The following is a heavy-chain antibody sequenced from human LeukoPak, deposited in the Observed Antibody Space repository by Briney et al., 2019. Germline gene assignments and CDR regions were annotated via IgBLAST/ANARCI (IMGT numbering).Heavy chain of an antibody. D-gene: IGHD5-12*01. CDR2: INPSGGST. CDR3: ARGWDTSGSY. Sequence: GASVKVSCKASGYTFTSYYMHWVRQAPGQGLEWMGIINPSGGSTSYAQKFQGRVTVTRDRSTRTVYMELRSLRSVDTAVYYCARGWDTSGSYWGQGTLVTVSS. J-gene: IGHJ4*02. V-gene: IGHV1-46*01. CDR1: GYTFTSYY.